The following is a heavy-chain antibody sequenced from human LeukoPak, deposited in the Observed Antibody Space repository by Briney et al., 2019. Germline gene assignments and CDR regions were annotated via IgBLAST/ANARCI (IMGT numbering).Heavy chain of an antibody. CDR2: MNPNSGNT. J-gene: IGHJ5*02. Sequence: ASVKVSCKASGYTFTSYDINWVRQATGQGLEWMGWMNPNSGNTGYAQKFQGRVTITRNTSISTAYMELSSLRSEDTAVYYCARESYYYDSNGYPRWFDPWGQGTLVTVSS. CDR1: GYTFTSYD. D-gene: IGHD3-22*01. CDR3: ARESYYYDSNGYPRWFDP. V-gene: IGHV1-8*03.